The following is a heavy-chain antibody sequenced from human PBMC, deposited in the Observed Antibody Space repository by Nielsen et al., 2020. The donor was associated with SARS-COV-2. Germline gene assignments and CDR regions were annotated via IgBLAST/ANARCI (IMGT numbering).Heavy chain of an antibody. CDR3: ARHSNYYGSGTMSGWFDP. V-gene: IGHV5-10-1*01. CDR2: IDPSDSSI. CDR1: GDGLSSYW. D-gene: IGHD3-10*01. Sequence: GGSLRLSCKASGDGLSSYWISWVRQMPGKGPEWMGRIDPSDSSINYSPAFQGHVTISADKSISTAYLQWSSLKASDTAMYYCARHSNYYGSGTMSGWFDPWGQGTLFTVSS. J-gene: IGHJ5*02.